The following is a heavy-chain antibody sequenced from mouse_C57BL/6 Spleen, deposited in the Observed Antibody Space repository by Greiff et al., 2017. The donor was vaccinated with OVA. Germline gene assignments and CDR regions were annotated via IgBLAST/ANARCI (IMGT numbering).Heavy chain of an antibody. CDR1: GFTFSDYG. CDR3: ALYGSTHYYAMDY. J-gene: IGHJ4*01. CDR2: ISSGSSTI. D-gene: IGHD1-1*01. Sequence: EVKLQESGGGLVKPGGSLKLSCAASGFTFSDYGMHWVRQAPEKGLEWVAYISSGSSTIYYADTVKGRFTISRDNAKNTLFLQMTSLRSEDTAMYYCALYGSTHYYAMDYWGQGTSVTVSS. V-gene: IGHV5-17*01.